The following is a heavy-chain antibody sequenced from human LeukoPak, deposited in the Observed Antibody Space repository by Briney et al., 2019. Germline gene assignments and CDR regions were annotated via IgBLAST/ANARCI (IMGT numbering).Heavy chain of an antibody. CDR1: GHSISSGYY. J-gene: IGHJ4*02. D-gene: IGHD3-3*01. CDR2: IYHSGST. Sequence: SETLSLTCAVSGHSISSGYYWGWIRQPPGKGLEWIGSIYHSGSTYYNPSLKSRVTISVDTSKNQFSLKLSSVTAADTAVYYCASLKPSTIFGVVSDYWGQGTLVTVSS. V-gene: IGHV4-38-2*01. CDR3: ASLKPSTIFGVVSDY.